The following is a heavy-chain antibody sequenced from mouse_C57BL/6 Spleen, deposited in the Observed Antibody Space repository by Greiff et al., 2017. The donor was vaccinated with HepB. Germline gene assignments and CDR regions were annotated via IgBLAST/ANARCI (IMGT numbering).Heavy chain of an antibody. CDR1: GYTFTDYE. CDR2: IDPETGGT. CDR3: TTRVDY. Sequence: QVQLKESGAELVRPGASVTLSCKASGYTFTDYEMHWVKQTPVHGLEWIGAIDPETGGTAYNQKFKGKAILTADKSSSTAYMELRSLTSEDSAVYYCTTRVDYWGQGTTLTVSS. J-gene: IGHJ2*01. V-gene: IGHV1-15*01.